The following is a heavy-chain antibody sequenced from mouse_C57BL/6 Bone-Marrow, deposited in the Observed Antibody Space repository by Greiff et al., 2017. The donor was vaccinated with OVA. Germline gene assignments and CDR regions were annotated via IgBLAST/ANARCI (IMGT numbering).Heavy chain of an antibody. CDR2: IWTGGGT. CDR1: GFSLTSYA. Sequence: VKLVESGPGLVAPSQSLSITCTVSGFSLTSYAISWVRQPPRKGLEWLGVIWTGGGTNYNSALKSRLSISKDNSKSQVFLKMNSLQTEDTARYYCARDYYGSSPWFAYWGQGTLVTVSA. D-gene: IGHD1-1*01. V-gene: IGHV2-9-1*01. CDR3: ARDYYGSSPWFAY. J-gene: IGHJ3*01.